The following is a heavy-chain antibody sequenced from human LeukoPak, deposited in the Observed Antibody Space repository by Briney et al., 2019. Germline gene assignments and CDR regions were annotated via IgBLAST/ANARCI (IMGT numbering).Heavy chain of an antibody. CDR1: GFTFSSSA. Sequence: GGSLRLSCAASGFTFSSSAMSWVRQAPGKGLEWVANIKQDGSEKYYVDSVKGRFTISRDNAKNSLYLQMNSLRAEDMALYYYAKGFLGCSGGSCPNDAFDIWGQGTMVTVSS. CDR3: AKGFLGCSGGSCPNDAFDI. J-gene: IGHJ3*02. V-gene: IGHV3-7*03. CDR2: IKQDGSEK. D-gene: IGHD2-15*01.